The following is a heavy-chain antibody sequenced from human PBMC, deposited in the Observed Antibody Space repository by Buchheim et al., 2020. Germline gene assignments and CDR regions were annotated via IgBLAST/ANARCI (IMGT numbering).Heavy chain of an antibody. D-gene: IGHD3-22*01. CDR1: GGSISSYY. V-gene: IGHV4-59*12. J-gene: IGHJ6*02. Sequence: QVQLQESGPGLVKPSETLSLTCTVSGGSISSYYWSWIRQPPGKGLEWIGYIYYSGSTNYNPSLKSRVTISVDTSKNQFSLKLSSVTAADTAVYYCARGRRSYYDSSGYYLFRMDVWGQGTT. CDR3: ARGRRSYYDSSGYYLFRMDV. CDR2: IYYSGST.